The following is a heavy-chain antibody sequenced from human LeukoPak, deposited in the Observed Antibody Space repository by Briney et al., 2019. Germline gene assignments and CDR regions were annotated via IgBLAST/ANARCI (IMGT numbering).Heavy chain of an antibody. CDR3: TKGTNAARHYFDY. CDR1: GFTFSAYR. Sequence: GGSLRLSCAASGFTFSAYRMHWVRQAPGKGLEWVSGISWNSGSIDYADSVKGRFTISRYNAKNSLYLQMNSLRAEDTALYYCTKGTNAARHYFDYWGQGTLVTVSS. V-gene: IGHV3-9*01. J-gene: IGHJ4*02. CDR2: ISWNSGSI. D-gene: IGHD2-15*01.